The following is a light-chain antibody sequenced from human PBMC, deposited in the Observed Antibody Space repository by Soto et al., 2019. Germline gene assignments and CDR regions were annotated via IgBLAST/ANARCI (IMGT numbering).Light chain of an antibody. J-gene: IGKJ4*01. CDR3: QKYTSAPLT. Sequence: DIQMTQSPSSLSACVADRVTITCRASQGISNYLAWYQQKPGKVTKLLIYAASTLQSVVLPRFSGSGSGRDFTLNISSLQHEDVATYYCQKYTSAPLTFDGGTKVQIK. CDR1: QGISNY. CDR2: AAS. V-gene: IGKV1-27*01.